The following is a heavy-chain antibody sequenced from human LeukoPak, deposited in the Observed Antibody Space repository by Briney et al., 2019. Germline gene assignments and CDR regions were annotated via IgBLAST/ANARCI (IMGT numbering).Heavy chain of an antibody. D-gene: IGHD3-16*01. J-gene: IGHJ4*02. CDR3: TRGAGWLIDY. CDR2: IHNSGTS. CDR1: DDSISDYY. V-gene: IGHV4-59*01. Sequence: SETLSLTCTVSDDSISDYYRGWIRQPPGKGLEWIGYIHNSGTSTYNLSLKSRVAISADTSKNQFSLKLNSMTTADTAVYYCTRGAGWLIDYWGQGILVTVSS.